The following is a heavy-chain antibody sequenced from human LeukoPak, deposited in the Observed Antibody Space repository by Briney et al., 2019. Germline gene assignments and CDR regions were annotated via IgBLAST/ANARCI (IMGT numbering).Heavy chain of an antibody. CDR3: VKDSSSGSYFDY. CDR1: GFTFRRYA. D-gene: IGHD3-10*01. Sequence: GGSLRLSCSASGFTFRRYAMHWVRQAPGKGLEYVSAISSKGGSTYYADSVKGRFTIYRDNSRNTLHLQMSSLRVEDTAVYYCVKDSSSGSYFDYWGQGTLVTVSA. V-gene: IGHV3-64D*06. J-gene: IGHJ4*02. CDR2: ISSKGGST.